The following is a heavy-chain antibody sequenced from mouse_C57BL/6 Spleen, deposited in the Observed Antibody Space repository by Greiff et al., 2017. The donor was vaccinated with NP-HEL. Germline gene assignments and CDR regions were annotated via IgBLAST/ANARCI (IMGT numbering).Heavy chain of an antibody. CDR3: AREGDYGYYFDY. Sequence: EVQLVESGGGLVKPGGSLKLSCAASGFTFSSYAMSWVRQTPEKRLEWVATISDGGSYTYYPDNVKGRFTISRDNAKNNLYLQMSHLKSEDTAMYYCAREGDYGYYFDYWDQGTTLTVSS. V-gene: IGHV5-4*01. CDR1: GFTFSSYA. J-gene: IGHJ2*01. CDR2: ISDGGSYT. D-gene: IGHD1-1*02.